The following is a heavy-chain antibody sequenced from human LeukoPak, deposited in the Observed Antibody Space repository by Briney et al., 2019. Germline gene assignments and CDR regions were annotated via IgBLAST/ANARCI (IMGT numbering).Heavy chain of an antibody. D-gene: IGHD4-17*01. J-gene: IGHJ4*02. CDR2: IYYSGTT. CDR1: GGFISNYY. V-gene: IGHV4-59*01. Sequence: PSETLSLTCTVSGGFISNYYWSWIRQPPGKGLEWIGYIYYSGTTNYNPSLKSRVTISVDTSKNQFSLKLSSVTAADTAVYYCARDSTPYGHSGYWGQGTLVTVSP. CDR3: ARDSTPYGHSGY.